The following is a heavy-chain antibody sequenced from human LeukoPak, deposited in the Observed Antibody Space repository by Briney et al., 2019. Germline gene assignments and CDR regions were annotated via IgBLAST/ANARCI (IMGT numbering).Heavy chain of an antibody. D-gene: IGHD1-1*01. J-gene: IGHJ6*03. Sequence: QAGRALRLSCAASGFTFSAHGMHWVRQAPGKGLEWVALIWSGGTTGLYADSVKGRFTISRDTSMLYLQMNSLRVEDTAVCYCARDIWNDGNYYMDVWGKGTTVTVSS. V-gene: IGHV3-33*01. CDR1: GFTFSAHG. CDR2: IWSGGTTG. CDR3: ARDIWNDGNYYMDV.